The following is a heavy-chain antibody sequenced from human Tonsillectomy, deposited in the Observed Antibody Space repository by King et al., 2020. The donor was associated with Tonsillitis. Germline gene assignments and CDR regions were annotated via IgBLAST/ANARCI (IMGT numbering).Heavy chain of an antibody. J-gene: IGHJ3*02. V-gene: IGHV4-31*03. Sequence: VQLQESGPGLVKPSQTLSLTCTVSGGSISSGGYYWSWIRQHPGKGLEWIGYIYYSGSTYYNPSLKSRVTISVDTSKYQFSLKLSSVTAADTAVYYCARGNSSGWYATPDDAFDIWGQGTMVTVSS. CDR2: IYYSGST. CDR1: GGSISSGGYY. CDR3: ARGNSSGWYATPDDAFDI. D-gene: IGHD6-19*01.